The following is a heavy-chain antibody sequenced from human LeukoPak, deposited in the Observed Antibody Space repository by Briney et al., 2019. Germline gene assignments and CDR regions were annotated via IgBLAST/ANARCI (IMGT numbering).Heavy chain of an antibody. CDR2: ISYDGSNK. CDR3: AKAVEQRLVLGYFDY. V-gene: IGHV3-30*18. D-gene: IGHD6-13*01. J-gene: IGHJ4*02. Sequence: GGSLRLSCAASGFTLSSYGMHWVRQAPGEGLEWVAVISYDGSNKYYADSVKGRFTISRDNSKNTLYLQMNSLRAEDTAVYYCAKAVEQRLVLGYFDYWGQGTLVTVSS. CDR1: GFTLSSYG.